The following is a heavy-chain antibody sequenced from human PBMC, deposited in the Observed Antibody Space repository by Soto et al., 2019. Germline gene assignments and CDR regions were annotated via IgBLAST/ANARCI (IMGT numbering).Heavy chain of an antibody. CDR3: VKDREYSGWYGVLDY. D-gene: IGHD6-19*01. J-gene: IGHJ4*02. CDR2: ISSNGGST. Sequence: GGSLRLSCSASGFTFSSYAMHWVRQAPGKGLEYVSAISSNGGSTYYADSVKGRFTISRDNSKNTLYLQMSSLRAEDTAVYYCVKDREYSGWYGVLDYWGQGTLVTVSS. CDR1: GFTFSSYA. V-gene: IGHV3-64D*08.